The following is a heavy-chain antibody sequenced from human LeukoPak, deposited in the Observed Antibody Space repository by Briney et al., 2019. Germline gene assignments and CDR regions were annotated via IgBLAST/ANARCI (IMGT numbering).Heavy chain of an antibody. CDR1: RDSVSNNIAT. Sequence: SQTLPLTCVISRDSVSNNIATWNWIRQSPSRGLEWLRRTYYRSQWYYDYAVSVRSRITITPDTSKNQFSLQLSSVTPEDTAVYFCARERSSWYYLDYWGQGMLVTVSS. CDR2: TYYRSQWYY. CDR3: ARERSSWYYLDY. V-gene: IGHV6-1*01. D-gene: IGHD6-13*01. J-gene: IGHJ4*02.